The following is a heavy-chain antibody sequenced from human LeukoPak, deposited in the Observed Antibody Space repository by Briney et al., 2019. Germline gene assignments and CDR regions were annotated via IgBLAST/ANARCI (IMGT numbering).Heavy chain of an antibody. CDR1: GLTFSSYA. Sequence: GGSLRLSCAASGLTFSSYAMHWVRQAPGKGLEWVAVISYDGSNKYYADSVKGRFTISRDNSKNTLYLQMNSLRAEDTAVYYCASAGYSSSWYGGWGQGTLVTVSS. V-gene: IGHV3-30-3*01. J-gene: IGHJ4*02. CDR2: ISYDGSNK. CDR3: ASAGYSSSWYGG. D-gene: IGHD6-13*01.